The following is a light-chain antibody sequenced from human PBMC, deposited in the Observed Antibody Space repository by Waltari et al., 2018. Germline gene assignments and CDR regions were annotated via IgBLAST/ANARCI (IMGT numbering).Light chain of an antibody. Sequence: QSVLTQPPSASGSPGQRVTISCSGSTANIGSNTVNWYQQIPGTAPKLLIYTNNQRPSGVPDRFSGSKSGTSGFLAISGLQSEDEADYYCAAWDDGLNGWVFGGRTRVSVL. CDR1: TANIGSNT. CDR2: TNN. J-gene: IGLJ3*02. V-gene: IGLV1-44*01. CDR3: AAWDDGLNGWV.